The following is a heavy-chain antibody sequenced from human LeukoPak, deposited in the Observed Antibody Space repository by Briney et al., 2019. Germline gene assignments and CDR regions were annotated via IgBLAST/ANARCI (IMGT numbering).Heavy chain of an antibody. CDR3: TRRYYDFWSGPSHAFDI. D-gene: IGHD3-3*01. J-gene: IGHJ3*02. CDR2: IRTKANSYAT. Sequence: GGSLRLSCAASGFTFSGSAMHWVRQASGKGLEWVGRIRTKANSYATAYAASVKGRFTISRDDSKNTAYLQMNSLKTEDTAVYYCTRRYYDFWSGPSHAFDIWGQGTMVTVSS. CDR1: GFTFSGSA. V-gene: IGHV3-73*01.